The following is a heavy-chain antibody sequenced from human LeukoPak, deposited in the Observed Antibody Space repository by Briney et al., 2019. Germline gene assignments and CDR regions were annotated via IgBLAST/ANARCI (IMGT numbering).Heavy chain of an antibody. J-gene: IGHJ4*02. D-gene: IGHD3-9*01. Sequence: GGSLRLSCAASGFTFSSYWMSWVRQAPGKGLEWVANIKQDGSEKYYVDSVKGRFTISRDNAKNSLYLQMNSLRAEDTAVYYCARDRYYDILRYFDYWGQGTLVTVSS. CDR3: ARDRYYDILRYFDY. V-gene: IGHV3-7*01. CDR1: GFTFSSYW. CDR2: IKQDGSEK.